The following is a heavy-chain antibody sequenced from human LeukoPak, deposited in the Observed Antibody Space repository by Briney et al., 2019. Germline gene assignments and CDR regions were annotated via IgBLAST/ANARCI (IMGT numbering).Heavy chain of an antibody. CDR3: ARRGGSGRAFDY. D-gene: IGHD1-26*01. V-gene: IGHV4-39*01. J-gene: IGHJ4*02. CDR2: IYYTGST. Sequence: SETLSLTCSVPGASISGGTYYWGWIRQPPGKGLEWIGSIYYTGSTYDNPSLKSRVTISVDTSKNQFSLRLSSVTAADTAVYYCARRGGSGRAFDYWGQGTLVTVSS. CDR1: GASISGGTYY.